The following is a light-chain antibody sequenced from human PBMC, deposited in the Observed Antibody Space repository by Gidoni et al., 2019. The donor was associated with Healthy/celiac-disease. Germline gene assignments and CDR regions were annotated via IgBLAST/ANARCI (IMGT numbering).Light chain of an antibody. Sequence: QSVLTQPPSASGTPGQRVTIPCSGSSSNIGSNYVYWYQQLPGTAPKLLIYRNNQRPSGFPDRFSGSKSGTSAALAISGLRSEDEADYYCAAWDDSLSGFYVFGTGTKVTVL. CDR3: AAWDDSLSGFYV. CDR1: SSNIGSNY. J-gene: IGLJ1*01. CDR2: RNN. V-gene: IGLV1-47*01.